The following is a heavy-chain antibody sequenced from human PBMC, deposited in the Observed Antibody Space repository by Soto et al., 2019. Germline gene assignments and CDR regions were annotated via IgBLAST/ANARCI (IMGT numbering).Heavy chain of an antibody. Sequence: QVRLVQSGAEVKEPGSSVKVSCKASGGTFSNYAVSWVRQAPGQGLEWMGGIIPLFDTANYAQKFQGRVTIVADKSTATAYMELSRLRSDDTAVYYCARTPFPMASAGTYYFDYWGQGTLVTVSS. J-gene: IGHJ4*02. CDR3: ARTPFPMASAGTYYFDY. V-gene: IGHV1-69*06. CDR1: GGTFSNYA. CDR2: IIPLFDTA. D-gene: IGHD6-13*01.